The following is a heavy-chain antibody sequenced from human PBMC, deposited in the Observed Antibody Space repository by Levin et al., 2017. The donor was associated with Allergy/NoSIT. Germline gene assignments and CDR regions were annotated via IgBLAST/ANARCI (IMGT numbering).Heavy chain of an antibody. J-gene: IGHJ6*02. D-gene: IGHD3-9*01. Sequence: QSGGSLRLSCAASGFTFDDYAIHWVRQPPGKGLEWVSGISWNTGIIGYADSVKGRFTVSRDNAKKSLHLQISGLRPEDTAVYYCAKGSRNFDWSGGGMDVWGHGTTVIVSS. V-gene: IGHV3-9*01. CDR2: ISWNTGII. CDR3: AKGSRNFDWSGGGMDV. CDR1: GFTFDDYA.